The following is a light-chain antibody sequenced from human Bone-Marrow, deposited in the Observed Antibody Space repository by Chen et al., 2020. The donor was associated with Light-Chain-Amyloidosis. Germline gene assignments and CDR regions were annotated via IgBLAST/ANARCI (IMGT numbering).Light chain of an antibody. V-gene: IGKV1-NL1*01. CDR3: QQYFSTPPVT. Sequence: DIQMTQTPSSLSAAVGDTVTITCRASQGMAKSLAWYQQRPGGAPKLLLFDTSNLGSGVPPRFSGSGSETDYILTISSLQPEDFATYYCQQYFSTPPVTFGGRTKVDMK. J-gene: IGKJ4*01. CDR2: DTS. CDR1: QGMAKS.